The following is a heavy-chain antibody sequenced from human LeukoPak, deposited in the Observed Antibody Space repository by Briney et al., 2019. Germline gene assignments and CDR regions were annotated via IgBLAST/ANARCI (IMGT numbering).Heavy chain of an antibody. V-gene: IGHV1-8*03. J-gene: IGHJ6*03. D-gene: IGHD6-13*01. CDR1: GYTFTSYD. CDR2: MNPNSGNT. CDR3: ARGWNSSSWYYYYYYYMDV. Sequence: ASVKVSCKASGYTFTSYDINWVRQATGQGLEWMGWMNPNSGNTGYAQKFQGRVTITRNTSISTAYMELSSLRSEDTAVYYCARGWNSSSWYYYYYYYMDVWVKGTTVTVSS.